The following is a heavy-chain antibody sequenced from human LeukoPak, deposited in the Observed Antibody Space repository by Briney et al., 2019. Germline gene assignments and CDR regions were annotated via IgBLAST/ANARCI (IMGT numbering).Heavy chain of an antibody. CDR1: GGSISSYY. CDR2: IYYSGST. V-gene: IGHV4-59*01. CDR3: ATQPGKAAFFDY. J-gene: IGHJ4*02. Sequence: SETLSLTCTVSGGSISSYYWSWIRQPPRKGLEWIGYIYYSGSTNYNPSLKSRVTISVDTSKNQFSLKLSSVTAADTAVYYCATQPGKAAFFDYWGQGTLVTVSS. D-gene: IGHD2-15*01.